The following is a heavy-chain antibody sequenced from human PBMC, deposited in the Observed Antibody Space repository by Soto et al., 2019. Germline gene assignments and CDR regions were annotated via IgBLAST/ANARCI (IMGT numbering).Heavy chain of an antibody. CDR3: ASTPLGVVVTAHFDY. J-gene: IGHJ4*02. CDR1: GGTFSSYT. D-gene: IGHD2-21*02. CDR2: IIPILGIA. Sequence: QVQLVQSGAEVKKPGSSVKVSCKASGGTFSSYTISWVRQAPGQGLEWMGRIIPILGIANYAQKFQGRVKITADKSTSTAYMELSSLRSEDTAVYYCASTPLGVVVTAHFDYWGQGTLVTVSS. V-gene: IGHV1-69*02.